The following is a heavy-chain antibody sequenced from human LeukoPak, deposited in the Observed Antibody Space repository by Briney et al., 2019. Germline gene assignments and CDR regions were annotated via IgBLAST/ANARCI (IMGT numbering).Heavy chain of an antibody. CDR2: MNPNSGNT. J-gene: IGHJ4*02. CDR1: GYTFTSYD. D-gene: IGHD6-13*01. CDR3: ARAVIPVAVKPAFDY. Sequence: GASVKVSCKASGYTFTSYDINWVRQATGRGLEWMGWMNPNSGNTGYAQKLQGRVTMTSDTSTSTAYMELRSLRSDDTAVYYCARAVIPVAVKPAFDYWGQGTLVTVSS. V-gene: IGHV1-8*02.